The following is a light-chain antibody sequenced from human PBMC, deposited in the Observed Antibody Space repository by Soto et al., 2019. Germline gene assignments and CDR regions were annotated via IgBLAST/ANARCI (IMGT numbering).Light chain of an antibody. J-gene: IGKJ1*01. CDR2: GVS. CDR3: QQYNNWPQT. V-gene: IGKV3-15*01. Sequence: EVVMTQSPATLSVSLGDRATLSCRASQSVSSNLAWYQQKPGQAPSLLIYGVSTRATGIPTRFSGCGSGRQFTLTISSLQSEDFAVYYCQQYNNWPQTFGQGTKVDI. CDR1: QSVSSN.